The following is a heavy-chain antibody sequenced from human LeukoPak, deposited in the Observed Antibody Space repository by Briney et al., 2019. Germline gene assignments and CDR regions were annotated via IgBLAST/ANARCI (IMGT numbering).Heavy chain of an antibody. Sequence: PGGSLRLSCAASGFTFSSHWMHWVRQAPGKGLEWVSSISSSSYIYYADSVKGRFTISRDNAKNSLYLQMNSLRAEDTAVYYCAREGDYGDYNFDYWGQGTLVTVSS. V-gene: IGHV3-21*01. D-gene: IGHD4-17*01. CDR1: GFTFSSHW. CDR3: AREGDYGDYNFDY. CDR2: ISSSSYI. J-gene: IGHJ4*02.